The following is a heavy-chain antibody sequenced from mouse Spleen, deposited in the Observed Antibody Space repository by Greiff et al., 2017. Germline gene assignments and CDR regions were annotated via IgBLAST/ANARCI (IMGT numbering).Heavy chain of an antibody. J-gene: IGHJ1*01. V-gene: IGHV1-55*01. CDR1: GYTFTSYW. Sequence: QVQLQQPGAELVKPGASVKMSCKASGYTFTSYWITWVKQRPGQGLEWIGVIYPGSGSTNYNEKFKSKATLTVDTSSSTAYMQLSSLTSEDSAVYYCERPQRTGGYFDVWGAGTTVTVSS. CDR2: IYPGSGST. CDR3: ERPQRTGGYFDV.